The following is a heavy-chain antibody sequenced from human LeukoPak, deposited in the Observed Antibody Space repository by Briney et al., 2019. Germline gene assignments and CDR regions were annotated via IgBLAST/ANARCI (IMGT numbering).Heavy chain of an antibody. V-gene: IGHV1-8*03. CDR2: MNPNSGNT. Sequence: ASVKVSCKASGYTFTSYDINWVRQATGQGLEWMGWMNPNSGNTGYAQKFQGRVTITRNTSISTAYMELSSLRSEDTAVYYCARGRSNDFWSGLVLFAFDIWGQGTMVTVSS. CDR1: GYTFTSYD. D-gene: IGHD3-3*01. J-gene: IGHJ3*02. CDR3: ARGRSNDFWSGLVLFAFDI.